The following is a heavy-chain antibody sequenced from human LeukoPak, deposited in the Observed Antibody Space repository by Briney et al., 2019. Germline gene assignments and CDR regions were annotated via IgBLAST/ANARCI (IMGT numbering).Heavy chain of an antibody. D-gene: IGHD2-21*01. Sequence: GGSLRLSCVASGFTFGTYWMHWVRQAPGKGLVWVSRINSDGSSTSYADSVKGRFTISRDNAKNTLYLQMNSLRAEDTAVYYCARDSSVFQFDYWGQGTLVTVSS. CDR2: INSDGSST. CDR3: ARDSSVFQFDY. V-gene: IGHV3-74*01. CDR1: GFTFGTYW. J-gene: IGHJ4*02.